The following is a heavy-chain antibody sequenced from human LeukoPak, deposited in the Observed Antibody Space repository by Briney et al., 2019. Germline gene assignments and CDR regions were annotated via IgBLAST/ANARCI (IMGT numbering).Heavy chain of an antibody. CDR2: ISSSGSTI. D-gene: IGHD3-16*01. CDR1: GFTFSDYY. V-gene: IGHV3-11*04. CDR3: ARDRDVRHYYFDY. Sequence: GGSLRLSXAASGFTFSDYYMSWIRQTPGKGLEWVSYISSSGSTIYYADSVKGRFTISRDNAKNSLYLQMNGLRAEDTAVYYCARDRDVRHYYFDYWGQGTLVTVSS. J-gene: IGHJ4*02.